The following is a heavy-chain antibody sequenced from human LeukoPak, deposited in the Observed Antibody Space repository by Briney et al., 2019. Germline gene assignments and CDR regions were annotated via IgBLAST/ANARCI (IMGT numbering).Heavy chain of an antibody. CDR2: IYTSGST. CDR1: GGSISSYY. J-gene: IGHJ4*02. Sequence: SETLSLTCTVSGGSISSYYWSWIRQPAGRGLEWIGRIYTSGSTNYNPSLKSRVTMSVDTSKNQFSLKLSSVTAADTAVYYCARGKYDFWSGYYGDWGQGTLVTVSS. V-gene: IGHV4-4*07. D-gene: IGHD3-3*01. CDR3: ARGKYDFWSGYYGD.